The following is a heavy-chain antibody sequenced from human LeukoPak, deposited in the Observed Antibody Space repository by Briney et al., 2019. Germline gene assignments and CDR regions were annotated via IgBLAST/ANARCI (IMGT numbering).Heavy chain of an antibody. CDR3: AISNFGAAAGAFDI. CDR1: GFTFSSYG. D-gene: IGHD6-13*01. J-gene: IGHJ3*02. V-gene: IGHV3-33*01. CDR2: IWYDGSNK. Sequence: PGRSLRLSCAASGFTFSSYGMHWVRQAPGKGLEWVAVIWYDGSNKYYADSVKGRFTISRDNSKNTLYLQMNSLRAEDTAVYYCAISNFGAAAGAFDIWGQGTMVTVSS.